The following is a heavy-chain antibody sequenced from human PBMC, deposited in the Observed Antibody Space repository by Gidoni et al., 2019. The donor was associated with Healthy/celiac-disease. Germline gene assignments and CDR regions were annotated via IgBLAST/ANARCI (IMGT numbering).Heavy chain of an antibody. CDR2: IYHSGST. CDR1: GYSISSGYY. D-gene: IGHD4-17*01. CDR3: ARNTVAEFWYFDL. J-gene: IGHJ2*01. V-gene: IGHV4-38-2*02. Sequence: QVQLQESGPGLVKPSETLSLTCTVSGYSISSGYYWGWIRQPPGKGLEWIGSIYHSGSTYYNPSPKSRVTISVDTSKNQFSLKLSSVTAADTAVYYCARNTVAEFWYFDLWGRGTLVTVSS.